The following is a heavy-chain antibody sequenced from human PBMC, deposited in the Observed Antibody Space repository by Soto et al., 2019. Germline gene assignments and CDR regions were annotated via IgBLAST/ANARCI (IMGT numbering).Heavy chain of an antibody. CDR3: AGCNCGRYDWCDP. Sequence: QVQLVQSGAEVKKPGASVKVSCKASGYTFTSYAINWVRQATGQGLEWMGWMIPNSGNPGYAQKFQGRLTMTRNTSISNASMELSSLRSKDTAVYYSAGCNCGRYDWCDPWGQGTLVTVSS. J-gene: IGHJ5*02. CDR1: GYTFTSYA. D-gene: IGHD1-26*01. CDR2: MIPNSGNP. V-gene: IGHV1-8*01.